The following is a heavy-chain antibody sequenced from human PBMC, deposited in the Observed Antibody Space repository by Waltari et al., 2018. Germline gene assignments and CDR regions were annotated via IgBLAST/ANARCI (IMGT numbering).Heavy chain of an antibody. CDR3: AKDRRLRYFDWYPGY. D-gene: IGHD3-9*01. Sequence: QVQLVESGGGVVQPGRSLRLSCAASGFTFSSYGMHWVRQAPGKGLEWVAGISYEGCYIGYAVSVSGLFNISRRNSKDTLDLKMNRLRTEDTAVYYCAKDRRLRYFDWYPGYWGQGTLVTVSS. J-gene: IGHJ4*02. CDR2: ISYEGCYI. V-gene: IGHV3-30*18. CDR1: GFTFSSYG.